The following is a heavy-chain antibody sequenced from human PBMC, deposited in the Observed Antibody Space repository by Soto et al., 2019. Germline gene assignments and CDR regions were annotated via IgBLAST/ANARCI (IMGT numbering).Heavy chain of an antibody. CDR1: GGSFSGYY. J-gene: IGHJ4*02. Sequence: PSETLSLTCAVYGGSFSGYYWSWIRQPPGKGLEWIGEINHSGSTNYNPSLKSRVTISVDTSKNQFSLKLSSVTAADAAVYYCALALGPTTGLDYWGPGILVTVSS. CDR3: ALALGPTTGLDY. CDR2: INHSGST. D-gene: IGHD6-19*01. V-gene: IGHV4-34*01.